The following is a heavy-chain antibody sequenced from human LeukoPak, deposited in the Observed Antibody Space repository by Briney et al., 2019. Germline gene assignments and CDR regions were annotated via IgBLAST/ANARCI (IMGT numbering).Heavy chain of an antibody. V-gene: IGHV4-4*08. CDR3: ARRAYYDSSGYHPTAGYFDL. CDR2: IYPNGIT. J-gene: IGHJ2*01. D-gene: IGHD3-22*01. CDR1: GGSLFSYY. Sequence: SETLSLTCTVSGGSLFSYYWNWIRQSPGMGLEWIGFIYPNGITSYNPSLMSRGSISIATSRNQFSLRLTSVTAADTAMYYCARRAYYDSSGYHPTAGYFDLWGRGTLVTVSS.